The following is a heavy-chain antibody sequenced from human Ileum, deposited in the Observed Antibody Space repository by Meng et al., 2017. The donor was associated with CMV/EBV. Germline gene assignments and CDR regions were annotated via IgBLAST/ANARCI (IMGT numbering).Heavy chain of an antibody. Sequence: ASVNVSCKASGYTFTGYYMHWVRQAPGQGLEWMGWSNPNSGGTHYAQNFQGRVTMTRDTSISPAYMELSRLRSDDTAVYYCARDYCSSTSCFPRPHYGMDVWGQGTPVTVSS. D-gene: IGHD2-2*01. V-gene: IGHV1-2*02. CDR3: ARDYCSSTSCFPRPHYGMDV. CDR2: SNPNSGGT. CDR1: GYTFTGYY. J-gene: IGHJ6*02.